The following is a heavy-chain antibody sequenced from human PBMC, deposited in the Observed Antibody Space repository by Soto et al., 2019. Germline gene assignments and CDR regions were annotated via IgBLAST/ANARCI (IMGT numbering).Heavy chain of an antibody. Sequence: PSETLSLTCAVYGGSFSGYYWSWIRQPPGKGLEWMGEINHSGSTNYNPSLKSRVTISVDTSKNQFSLKLSSVTAADTAVYYCARSEPGISAAGRVGGTYRMDVWGQGTTVTVSS. J-gene: IGHJ6*02. V-gene: IGHV4-34*01. CDR1: GGSFSGYY. CDR2: INHSGST. CDR3: ARSEPGISAAGRVGGTYRMDV. D-gene: IGHD6-13*01.